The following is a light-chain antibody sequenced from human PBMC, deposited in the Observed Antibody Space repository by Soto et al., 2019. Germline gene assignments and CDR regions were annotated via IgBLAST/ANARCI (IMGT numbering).Light chain of an antibody. CDR2: SND. J-gene: IGLJ2*01. CDR1: SSNIGTNT. V-gene: IGLV1-44*01. Sequence: QSVLTQPPSASGTPGQRVSISCSGGSSNIGTNTVNWYQHLPGTAPKLLIFSNDERPSGVPDRFSGSKSGTSASLAISGLQYDDEADYYCATWDDSLNGVVFGGGTKVTV. CDR3: ATWDDSLNGVV.